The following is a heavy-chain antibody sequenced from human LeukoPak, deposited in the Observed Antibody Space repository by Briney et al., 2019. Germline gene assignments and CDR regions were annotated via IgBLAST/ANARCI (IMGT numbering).Heavy chain of an antibody. CDR2: INHSGST. Sequence: SETLSLTCAVYGGSFSGYYWSWIRQPPGKGLEWIGEINHSGSTNYNPSLKSRVTISVDTSKNQFSLKLSSVTAADTAVYYCARVGYCSSTSCYMKLSPSRSGTLDYWGQGTLVTVSS. V-gene: IGHV4-34*01. D-gene: IGHD2-2*02. J-gene: IGHJ4*02. CDR3: ARVGYCSSTSCYMKLSPSRSGTLDY. CDR1: GGSFSGYY.